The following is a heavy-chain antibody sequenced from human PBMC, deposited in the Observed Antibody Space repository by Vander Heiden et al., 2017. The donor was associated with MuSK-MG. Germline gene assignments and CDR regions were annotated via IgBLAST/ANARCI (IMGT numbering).Heavy chain of an antibody. CDR3: ARSETVEKSPLDF. J-gene: IGHJ4*02. D-gene: IGHD2-15*01. V-gene: IGHV3-33*05. Sequence: QVQLVESGGGVAQAGTYLRLSCAASGYTLESYAMHWVRQAPGKGLEWVAGISHDGYSKFYADSVKGRFFISRDGSMTPLALHMNSLREEDTAVYFCARSETVEKSPLDFWGQGTQVTVSS. CDR2: ISHDGYSK. CDR1: GYTLESYA.